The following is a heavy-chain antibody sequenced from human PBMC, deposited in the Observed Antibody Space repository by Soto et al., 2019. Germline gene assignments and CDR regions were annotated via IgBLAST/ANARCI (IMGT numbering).Heavy chain of an antibody. D-gene: IGHD2-15*01. CDR2: IYPVYAVS. V-gene: IGHV5-51*01. CDR3: MRLHFCSVDNSYSAVPY. J-gene: IGHJ4*02. Sequence: GESLKISFKASGYIITNYWIGWVLHMPGKGLDCIGIIYPVYAVSKWGPCFQGQFTIWADKAIIASYLHCIILKASATGMYYCMRLHFCSVDNSYSAVPYWGQGTLVTVSS. CDR1: GYIITNYW.